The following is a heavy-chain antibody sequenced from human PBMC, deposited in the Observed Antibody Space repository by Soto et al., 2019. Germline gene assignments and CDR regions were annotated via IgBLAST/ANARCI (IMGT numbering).Heavy chain of an antibody. V-gene: IGHV4-31*03. D-gene: IGHD3-22*01. CDR3: ARSWAYYYDSSGYPYWYFDL. Sequence: QVQLQESGPGLVKPSQTLSLTCTVSGGSISSGGYYWSWIRQHPGKGLEWIGYIYYSWSTYYNPSLKSRVTISVDTSKNQFSLKLSSVTAADTAVYYCARSWAYYYDSSGYPYWYFDLWGRGTLVTVSS. CDR1: GGSISSGGYY. CDR2: IYYSWST. J-gene: IGHJ2*01.